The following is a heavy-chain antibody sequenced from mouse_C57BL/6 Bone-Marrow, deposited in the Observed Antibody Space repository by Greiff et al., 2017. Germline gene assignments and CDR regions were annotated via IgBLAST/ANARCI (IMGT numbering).Heavy chain of an antibody. D-gene: IGHD1-1*01. V-gene: IGHV1-55*01. Sequence: VQLQQPGAELVKPGASVKMSCKASGYTFTSYWITWVKQRPGQGLEWIGDIYPGSGSTNYNEKFKSKATLTVDTSSSTAYMQLSSLTSEDSAVYYWARSYYGSSLWYFDVWGTGTTVTVSS. J-gene: IGHJ1*03. CDR3: ARSYYGSSLWYFDV. CDR1: GYTFTSYW. CDR2: IYPGSGST.